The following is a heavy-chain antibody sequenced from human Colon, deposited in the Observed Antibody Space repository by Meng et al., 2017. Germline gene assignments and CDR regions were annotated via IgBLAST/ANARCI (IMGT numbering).Heavy chain of an antibody. CDR1: RGPTPTYS. D-gene: IGHD3-10*01. Sequence: APLQPPCPTLLKPSQPLSLSSAVTRGPTPTYSCSSIRQSPRRGLESLGHIHDTGTSNYSPALVSRVTISLDTSRSHFSLKLTSLTAADTAVYYCARGYKWFDLDPWGQGTLVTVSS. V-gene: IGHV4-59*13. CDR2: IHDTGTS. J-gene: IGHJ5*02. CDR3: ARGYKWFDLDP.